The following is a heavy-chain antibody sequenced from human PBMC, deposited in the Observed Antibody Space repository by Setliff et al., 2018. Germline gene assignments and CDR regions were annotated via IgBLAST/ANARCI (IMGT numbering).Heavy chain of an antibody. CDR1: GYSFQRYG. J-gene: IGHJ3*02. CDR2: ISSYNGNT. Sequence: ASVKVSCKASGYSFQRYGINWLRQAPGQGLEWLGWISSYNGNTKYAQTVQDRIRVTTDTSTSTSYMELRSLRSDDTAVYFCARSSESGYYHQRDAFDIWGQGTRVTVSS. V-gene: IGHV1-18*04. D-gene: IGHD3-22*01. CDR3: ARSSESGYYHQRDAFDI.